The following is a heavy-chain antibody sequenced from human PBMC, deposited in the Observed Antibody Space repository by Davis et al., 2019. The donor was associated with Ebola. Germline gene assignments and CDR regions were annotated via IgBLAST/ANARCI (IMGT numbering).Heavy chain of an antibody. D-gene: IGHD1-14*01. CDR2: IYYSGST. V-gene: IGHV4-59*01. J-gene: IGHJ6*02. CDR1: GGSISSYY. CDR3: ASSPEGGDYYGMDV. Sequence: MPGGSLRLSCTVSGGSISSYYWSWIRQPPGKGLEWIGYIYYSGSTNYNPSLKSRVTISVDTSKNQFSLKLSSVTAADTAVYYCASSPEGGDYYGMDVWGLGTTVTVSS.